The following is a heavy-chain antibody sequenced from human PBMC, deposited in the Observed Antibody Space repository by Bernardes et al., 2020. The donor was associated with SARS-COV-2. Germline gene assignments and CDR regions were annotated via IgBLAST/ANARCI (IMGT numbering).Heavy chain of an antibody. CDR3: ARVGRGSSSRYDYYGLDV. CDR2: IKEDGSEK. V-gene: IGHV3-7*01. J-gene: IGHJ6*02. Sequence: GGSLRLSCAACGFTFSRHWMSWVRQAPGKGLEWVANIKEDGSEKYYVDSVKGRFTISRDNAKSSLYLQMNSLRDEDTAVYYCARVGRGSSSRYDYYGLDVWGQGTTVTVSS. CDR1: GFTFSRHW. D-gene: IGHD6-6*01.